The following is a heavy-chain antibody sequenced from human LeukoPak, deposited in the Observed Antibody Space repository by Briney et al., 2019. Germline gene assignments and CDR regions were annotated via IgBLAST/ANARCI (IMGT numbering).Heavy chain of an antibody. CDR2: ISSTSIYV. V-gene: IGHV3-21*01. D-gene: IGHD3-22*01. J-gene: IGHJ3*02. CDR1: GFAFSRYT. Sequence: PGGSLRLSCTASGFAFSRYTMNWVRQAPGKGLEWVSSISSTSIYVYYADAVRGRFTVSRDNTKNSLFVQMDSLRADDTAVYYCAREGAEGDYLDSTGSHSGIWGQGTMVTVSS. CDR3: AREGAEGDYLDSTGSHSGI.